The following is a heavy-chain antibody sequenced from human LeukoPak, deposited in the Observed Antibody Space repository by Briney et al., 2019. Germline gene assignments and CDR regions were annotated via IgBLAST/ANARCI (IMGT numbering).Heavy chain of an antibody. J-gene: IGHJ4*02. V-gene: IGHV4-59*01. CDR2: IYYSGST. Sequence: SETLSLTCTVSGGSISSYYWSWIRQPPGKGLEWIGYIYYSGSTNYNPSLKSRVTISVDTSKNQFSLKLSSVTAADTAVYYCARPPQGYSSDFDYWGQGTLVTVSP. CDR1: GGSISSYY. D-gene: IGHD6-19*01. CDR3: ARPPQGYSSDFDY.